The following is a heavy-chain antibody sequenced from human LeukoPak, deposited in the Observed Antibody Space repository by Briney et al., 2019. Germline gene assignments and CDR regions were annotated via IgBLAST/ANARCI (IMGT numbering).Heavy chain of an antibody. V-gene: IGHV3-30*02. J-gene: IGHJ4*02. D-gene: IGHD4-17*01. CDR2: IRHDGSNK. CDR3: ASQDYGDYVYTFDY. CDR1: GFTFSNYG. Sequence: GGSLRLSCAASGFTFSNYGMHWVRQAPGKGLEWLTFIRHDGSNKYDAESVKGRFTISRDNSKNTLYLQMNSLRAEDTAVYYCASQDYGDYVYTFDYWGQGTLVTVSS.